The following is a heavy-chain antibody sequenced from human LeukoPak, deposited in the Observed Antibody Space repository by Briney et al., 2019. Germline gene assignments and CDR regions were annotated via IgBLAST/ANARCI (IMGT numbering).Heavy chain of an antibody. J-gene: IGHJ6*02. Sequence: GGSLRLSCAASGFTFNSYWMVWFRQAPGKGLVWVSCINPDGSWTLHADSVKGRFTISRDYAKNTLYLQMNSLRAGDTAVYYCARGAQYSSSWWSRYYYGMDVWGQGTTVTVSS. CDR3: ARGAQYSSSWWSRYYYGMDV. D-gene: IGHD6-13*01. CDR1: GFTFNSYW. V-gene: IGHV3-74*01. CDR2: INPDGSWT.